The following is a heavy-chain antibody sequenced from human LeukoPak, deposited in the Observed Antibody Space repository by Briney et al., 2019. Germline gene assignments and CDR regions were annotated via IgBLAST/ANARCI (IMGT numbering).Heavy chain of an antibody. CDR3: ARLLVGAAGDY. J-gene: IGHJ4*02. D-gene: IGHD6-13*01. V-gene: IGHV3-21*01. CDR1: GFTFSSYS. CDR2: ISSSSSYI. Sequence: PGGSLRLSCAASGFTFSSYSMNWVRQAPGKGLEWVSSISSSSSYIYYADSAKGRFTISRDNAKNSLYLQMNSLRAEDTAVYYCARLLVGAAGDYWGQGTLVTVSS.